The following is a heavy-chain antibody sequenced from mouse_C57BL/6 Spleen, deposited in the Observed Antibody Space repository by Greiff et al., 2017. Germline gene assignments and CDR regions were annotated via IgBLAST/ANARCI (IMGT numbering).Heavy chain of an antibody. CDR2: IHPNSGST. Sequence: QVQLQQPGAELVKPGASVTLSCKASGYTFTSYWMHWVKQRPGQGLEWIGMIHPNSGSTNYNEKFKSKATLTVDKSSSTAYMQLSSLTSEDSAVYYCARYGDSNYDFDDWGQGTTLTVSS. CDR1: GYTFTSYW. J-gene: IGHJ2*01. CDR3: ARYGDSNYDFDD. D-gene: IGHD2-5*01. V-gene: IGHV1-64*01.